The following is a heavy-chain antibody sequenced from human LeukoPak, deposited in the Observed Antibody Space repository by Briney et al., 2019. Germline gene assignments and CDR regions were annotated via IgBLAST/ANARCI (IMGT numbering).Heavy chain of an antibody. J-gene: IGHJ6*03. CDR2: FSYSGST. CDR1: GDPISSFY. V-gene: IGHV4-59*12. D-gene: IGHD3-22*01. Sequence: PSETLSLTCTVSGDPISSFYWNWIRQPPGKGLEWIGYFSYSGSTYYNPSLKSRVTISVDTSKNQFSLKLSSVTAADTAVYYCATDSSGYYYYMDVWGKGTTVTVSS. CDR3: ATDSSGYYYYMDV.